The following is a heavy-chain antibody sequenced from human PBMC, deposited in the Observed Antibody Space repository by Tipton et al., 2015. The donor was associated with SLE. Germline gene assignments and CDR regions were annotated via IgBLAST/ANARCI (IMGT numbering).Heavy chain of an antibody. CDR2: INHSGRT. CDR3: AREAAAEGVGFDY. V-gene: IGHV4-34*01. D-gene: IGHD6-13*01. Sequence: TLSLTCAVYGGSFSGYYWSWIRQPPGKGLEWIGEINHSGRTNYNPSLKSRVTISVDTSKNQFSLRLSSVTAADTAVYYCAREAAAEGVGFDYWGQGTLVTVSS. CDR1: GGSFSGYY. J-gene: IGHJ4*02.